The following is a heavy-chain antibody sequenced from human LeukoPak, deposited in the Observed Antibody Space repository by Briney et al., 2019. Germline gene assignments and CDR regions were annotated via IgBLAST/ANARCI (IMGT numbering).Heavy chain of an antibody. Sequence: PGGSLRLSCTASGFKFDDYGMTWVRQAPGKGLEFVSAISSNGGSTYYANSVKGRFTISRDTSKNTLYLQMGSLRTEDMAVYYCARVGDFSVAAFDIWGQGTMVTVSS. V-gene: IGHV3-64*01. CDR2: ISSNGGST. CDR3: ARVGDFSVAAFDI. CDR1: GFKFDDYG. J-gene: IGHJ3*02. D-gene: IGHD3-16*01.